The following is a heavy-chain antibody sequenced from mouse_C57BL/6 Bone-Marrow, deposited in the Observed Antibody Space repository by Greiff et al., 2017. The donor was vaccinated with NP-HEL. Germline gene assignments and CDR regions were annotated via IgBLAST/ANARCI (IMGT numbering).Heavy chain of an antibody. J-gene: IGHJ3*01. CDR3: ARWGFAY. Sequence: VQLQQPGAELVRPGSSVKLSCKASGYTFTSYWMHWVKQRPIQGLEWIGNIDPSDSATHYNQKFKDKATLTVYKSSSTAYMQLSRLTSEDSAVYYCARWGFAYWGQGTLVTVSA. CDR2: IDPSDSAT. CDR1: GYTFTSYW. V-gene: IGHV1-52*01.